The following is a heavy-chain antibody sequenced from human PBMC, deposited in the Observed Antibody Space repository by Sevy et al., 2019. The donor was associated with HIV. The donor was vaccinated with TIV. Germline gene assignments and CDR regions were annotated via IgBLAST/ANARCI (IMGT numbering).Heavy chain of an antibody. Sequence: GESLKISCKGSGYSFNTYWIGWVRQMPGKGLEWMGIIYPGDSNSRYSPSFQGQVTISADQSISTAYLQLSSLKASDTAMYYCARSPGGVRHFDYWGQGTLVTVSS. CDR1: GYSFNTYW. J-gene: IGHJ4*02. CDR3: ARSPGGVRHFDY. D-gene: IGHD1-1*01. V-gene: IGHV5-51*01. CDR2: IYPGDSNS.